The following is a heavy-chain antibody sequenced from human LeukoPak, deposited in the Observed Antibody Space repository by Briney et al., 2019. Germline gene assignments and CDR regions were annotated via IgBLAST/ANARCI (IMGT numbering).Heavy chain of an antibody. V-gene: IGHV4-4*02. CDR1: GDSISTNHW. CDR2: VYHSGST. CDR3: ASARWDY. J-gene: IGHJ4*02. Sequence: SETLSLTCAVSGDSISTNHWWSWVRQPPGKGLEWIGEVYHSGSTNYNPSLKSRVTISVDKSKNQFSLKLTSVTAADTAMHYCASARWDYWGQGTLVTVSS. D-gene: IGHD5-24*01.